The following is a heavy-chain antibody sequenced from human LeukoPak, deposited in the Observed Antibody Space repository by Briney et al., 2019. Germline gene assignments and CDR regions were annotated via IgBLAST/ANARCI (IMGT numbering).Heavy chain of an antibody. Sequence: SETLSLTCTVSGVSVSSGSYYWSWIRQPPGKGLEWIGYIYYSGSTNYNPSFKSRVTISRDTSKNQFSLRLSSVTAADTAMYYCARELEPHFFDYWGQGTLVTVSS. CDR2: IYYSGST. J-gene: IGHJ4*02. V-gene: IGHV4-61*01. CDR3: ARELEPHFFDY. D-gene: IGHD1-1*01. CDR1: GVSVSSGSYY.